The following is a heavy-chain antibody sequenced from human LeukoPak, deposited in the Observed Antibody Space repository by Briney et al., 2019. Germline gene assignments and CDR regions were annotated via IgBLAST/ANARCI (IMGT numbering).Heavy chain of an antibody. V-gene: IGHV3-30*02. D-gene: IGHD3-16*01. CDR2: MRYDGSNK. CDR3: AKDRTDYVWGSYEPAFDI. J-gene: IGHJ3*02. Sequence: GGSLRLPCAAAGFTFGSYGMHWVRQAPGKGLEWVAFMRYDGSNKYYADSVTGRFSISRDNSKNTLYLQMHSLGAEDTAMYYCAKDRTDYVWGSYEPAFDIWGQGTMVTVSS. CDR1: GFTFGSYG.